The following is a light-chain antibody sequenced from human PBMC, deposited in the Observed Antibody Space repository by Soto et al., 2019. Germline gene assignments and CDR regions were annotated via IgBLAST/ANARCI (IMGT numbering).Light chain of an antibody. CDR3: QQYGTSPPRT. J-gene: IGKJ1*01. Sequence: VLTQPPGTLSLSPGERATLSCRASKSFSSTYLAWYQQKPGQAPRPLIYGASSRATGVPDKFSGSGSGTDFTLTITRLEPEDSAVYYCQQYGTSPPRTFGQGTKVDIK. V-gene: IGKV3-20*01. CDR1: KSFSSTY. CDR2: GAS.